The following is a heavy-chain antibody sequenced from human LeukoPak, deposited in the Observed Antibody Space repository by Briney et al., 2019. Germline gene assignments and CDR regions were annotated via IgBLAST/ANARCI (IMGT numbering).Heavy chain of an antibody. CDR3: ARGDSSGYSDY. V-gene: IGHV1-18*01. Sequence: GASVKVSCKASGYTSTSYGISWVRQAPGQGLEWMGWICAYNGNTNYAQKLQGRVTMTTDTSTSSAYIELRSLRSDDTAVYYCARGDSSGYSDYWGQGTLVTVSS. CDR2: ICAYNGNT. J-gene: IGHJ4*02. D-gene: IGHD3-22*01. CDR1: GYTSTSYG.